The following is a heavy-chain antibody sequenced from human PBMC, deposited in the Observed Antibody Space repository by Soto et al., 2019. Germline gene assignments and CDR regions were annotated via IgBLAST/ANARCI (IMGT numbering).Heavy chain of an antibody. CDR2: VSASGGSA. Sequence: GGSLRLSCAASGFTFSNYAMSWVRQAPGKGLEWVSAVSASGGSAYYADSLRGRFTISRDRSKNTLYLQMNSLRAEDTAVYYCARASSIQDNWFDPWGQGTLVTVSS. CDR1: GFTFSNYA. CDR3: ARASSIQDNWFDP. V-gene: IGHV3-23*01. J-gene: IGHJ5*02. D-gene: IGHD6-6*01.